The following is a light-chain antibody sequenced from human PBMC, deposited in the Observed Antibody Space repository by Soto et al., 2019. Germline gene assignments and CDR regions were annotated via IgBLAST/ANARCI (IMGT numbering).Light chain of an antibody. CDR2: LEGSGSY. J-gene: IGLJ2*01. CDR3: ETWDSNTRV. CDR1: SGHSSYI. Sequence: QPVLTQSSSASASLGSSVKLTCTLSSGHSSYIIAWHQQQPGKAPRYLMKLEGSGSYNKGSGVPDRFSGSSSGADRYLTISNPQVEDEADYYCETWDSNTRVFGGGTKLTVL. V-gene: IGLV4-60*02.